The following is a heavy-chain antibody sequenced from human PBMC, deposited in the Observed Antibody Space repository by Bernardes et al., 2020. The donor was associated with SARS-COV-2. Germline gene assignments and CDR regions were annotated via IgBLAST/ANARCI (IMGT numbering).Heavy chain of an antibody. V-gene: IGHV3-7*01. Sequence: GRSLRLSCAYSGFTFSSCWMSWVRKAPGKGLEWVANIKGDGSQRSSVDSVRGRFTISRDNAKNLLYLQMNSLRVEDTAVYYCARDVGGTDWRFGFDVWGPGTMVHVSS. CDR3: ARDVGGTDWRFGFDV. CDR1: GFTFSSCW. D-gene: IGHD3-9*01. J-gene: IGHJ3*01. CDR2: IKGDGSQR.